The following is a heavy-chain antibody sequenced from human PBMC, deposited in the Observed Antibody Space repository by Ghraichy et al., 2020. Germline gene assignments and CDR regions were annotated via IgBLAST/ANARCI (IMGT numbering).Heavy chain of an antibody. V-gene: IGHV3-15*01. CDR1: GFTFSSAW. J-gene: IGHJ4*02. CDR3: VADSPVPLAQIDY. CDR2: FRAKTDGGTT. Sequence: GGSLRLSCAASGFTFSSAWMSWVRQAPGKGLEWVGRFRAKTDGGTTEYAAPVKGRFTISRDDSKNTLYLQMNNLKTEDTVVYYCVADSPVPLAQIDYWGQGTLVTVSS. D-gene: IGHD2-2*01.